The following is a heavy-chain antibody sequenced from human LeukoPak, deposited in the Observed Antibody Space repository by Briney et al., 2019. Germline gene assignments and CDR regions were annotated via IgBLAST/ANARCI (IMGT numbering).Heavy chain of an antibody. D-gene: IGHD6-19*01. CDR1: GFTFSSYE. Sequence: GGSLRLSCAASGFTFSSYEMNWVRQAPGKGLEWVSYISSSGSTIYYAASVKGRFTISRDNAKNSLYLQMNSLRAEDTAVYYCARDKSWLGPGYFDYWGQGTLVTVSS. J-gene: IGHJ4*02. V-gene: IGHV3-48*03. CDR3: ARDKSWLGPGYFDY. CDR2: ISSSGSTI.